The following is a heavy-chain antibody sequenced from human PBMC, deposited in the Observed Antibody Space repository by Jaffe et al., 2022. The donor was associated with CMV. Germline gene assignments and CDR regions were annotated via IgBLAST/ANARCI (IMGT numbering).Heavy chain of an antibody. Sequence: QVQLQESGPGLVKPSETLSLMCTVTGGSIGSFAWNWMRQPPGKGLEWIGFVYNDGNADYTNFNPSLKSRLTMSLDTSKNQVSLKLKSVTASDTAIYYCARWSSDWRAFHFWGQGTVVVVSS. D-gene: IGHD1-1*01. CDR3: ARWSSDWRAFHF. J-gene: IGHJ3*01. CDR2: VYNDGNADYT. CDR1: GGSIGSFA. V-gene: IGHV4-59*01.